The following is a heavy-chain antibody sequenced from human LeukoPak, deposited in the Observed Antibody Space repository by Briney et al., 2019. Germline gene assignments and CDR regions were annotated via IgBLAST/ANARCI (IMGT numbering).Heavy chain of an antibody. J-gene: IGHJ4*02. Sequence: GGSLRLSCVASGFNVYNHWMTWVRQAPGKGLEWVANINEHGRETYYADSVKGRFTISRDNAKKSLYLQLNSLSVEDTAMYYCAKDYSFSNFNWDRGTLVTVSS. V-gene: IGHV3-7*03. D-gene: IGHD2-15*01. CDR1: GFNVYNHW. CDR2: INEHGRET. CDR3: AKDYSFSNFN.